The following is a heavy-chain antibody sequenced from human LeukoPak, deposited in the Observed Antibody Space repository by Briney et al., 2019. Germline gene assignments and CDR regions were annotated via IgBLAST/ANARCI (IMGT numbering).Heavy chain of an antibody. CDR2: ISWDGGST. J-gene: IGHJ1*01. V-gene: IGHV3-43*01. Sequence: PGGSLRLSCAASGFTFDDYTMHWVRQAPGKGLEWVSLISWDGGSTYYADSVKGRFTISSDNSKNSLYLQMNSLRTEDTASYYCAKASHSSSWYWYFQHWGQGTLVTVSS. CDR3: AKASHSSSWYWYFQH. CDR1: GFTFDDYT. D-gene: IGHD6-13*01.